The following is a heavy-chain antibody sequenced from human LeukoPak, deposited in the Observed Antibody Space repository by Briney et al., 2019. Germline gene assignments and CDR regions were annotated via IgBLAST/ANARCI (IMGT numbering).Heavy chain of an antibody. D-gene: IGHD4-17*01. CDR1: GFTFSSYA. CDR2: FSGSGGST. V-gene: IGHV3-23*01. Sequence: GGSLRLSCAASGFTFSSYAMSWVRQAPGKGLEWVSAFSGSGGSTYYADSVKGRFTISRDNSKNTLYLQMNSLRAEDTAVYYCATHTVTTSMFDYWGQGTLVTVSS. J-gene: IGHJ4*02. CDR3: ATHTVTTSMFDY.